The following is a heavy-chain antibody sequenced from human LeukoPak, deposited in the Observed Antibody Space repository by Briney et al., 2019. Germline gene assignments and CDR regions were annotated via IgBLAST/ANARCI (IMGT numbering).Heavy chain of an antibody. CDR1: GGSFSGYY. CDR2: INHSGSA. CDR3: ARASGRVPAAAIPLDY. J-gene: IGHJ4*02. V-gene: IGHV4-34*01. Sequence: SETLSLTCAVYGGSFSGYYWSWIRQPPGKGLEGIGEINHSGSANYNPSLKSRVTISVDTSKNQFSLKLSSVTAADTAVYYCARASGRVPAAAIPLDYWGQGTLVTVSS. D-gene: IGHD2-2*01.